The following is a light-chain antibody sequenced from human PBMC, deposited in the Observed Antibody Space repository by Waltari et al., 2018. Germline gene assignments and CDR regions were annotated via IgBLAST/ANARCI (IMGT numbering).Light chain of an antibody. CDR2: WAS. Sequence: DIVMTQSPDSLAVSLCERATINCNSSQSVLYRSNNKNFLGWYQQKPGHRPKLIIYWASTRESGVPDRFSGSGSGTDFTLTISSLQAEDVAVYYCQQYYSTPYAFGQGTKLEIK. J-gene: IGKJ2*01. CDR1: QSVLYRSNNKNF. V-gene: IGKV4-1*01. CDR3: QQYYSTPYA.